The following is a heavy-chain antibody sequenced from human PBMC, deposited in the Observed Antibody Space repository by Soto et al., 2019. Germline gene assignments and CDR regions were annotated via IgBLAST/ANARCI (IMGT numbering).Heavy chain of an antibody. V-gene: IGHV3-9*01. Sequence: VKLAESGGGLVEPGRSLRLSCVASGFPFDDFAMHWVRQAPGKGLEWVSGINWNGKTSGYADPVRGRFIVSRDNAKNSXYLQXXXXRVEDTAIYXXARXXXXXXXGXVPFPLDFWGQGTLVTVSS. CDR1: GFPFDDFA. CDR2: INWNGKTS. CDR3: ARXXXXXXXGXVPFPLDF. J-gene: IGHJ4*02.